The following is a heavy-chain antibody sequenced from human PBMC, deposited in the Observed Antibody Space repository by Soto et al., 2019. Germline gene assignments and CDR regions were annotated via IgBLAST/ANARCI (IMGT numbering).Heavy chain of an antibody. CDR3: AREGHGIXAQTFSRDHYYYYGMDV. V-gene: IGHV1-2*02. D-gene: IGHD6-6*01. J-gene: IGHJ6*02. CDR2: INPNSGGT. Sequence: ASVKVSCKGSGYTFTGYYMHWVRQAPGQGLEWMGWINPNSGGTNYAQKFQGRVTMTRDTSISTAYMELSRLRSDDTAVYYCAREGHGIXAQTFSRDHYYYYGMDVWGQGTTVTVSS. CDR1: GYTFTGYY.